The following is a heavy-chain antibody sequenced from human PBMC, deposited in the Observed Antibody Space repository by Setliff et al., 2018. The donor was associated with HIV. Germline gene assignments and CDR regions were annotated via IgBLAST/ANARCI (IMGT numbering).Heavy chain of an antibody. CDR3: ATDGKQQVATVDHYYMDV. CDR1: GGTFSSYA. V-gene: IGHV1-69*10. Sequence: SVKVSCKASGGTFSSYAISWVRQAPGQGLEWMGGIIPILGVANYAQKFRGRITMTSDTSTSTVYMEPSSLRSEDSAVYYCATDGKQQVATVDHYYMDVWGKGTTVTVSS. D-gene: IGHD6-13*01. CDR2: IIPILGVA. J-gene: IGHJ6*03.